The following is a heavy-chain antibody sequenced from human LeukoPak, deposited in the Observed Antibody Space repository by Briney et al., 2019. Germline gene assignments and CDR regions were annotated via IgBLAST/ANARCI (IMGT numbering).Heavy chain of an antibody. D-gene: IGHD5/OR15-5a*01. CDR3: ARSSVSTIGIDY. J-gene: IGHJ4*02. Sequence: SETLSLTCTVSGGSISSYYWSWIRQPPGKGLEWIGYIYYSGSTNYNPSLKSRVTISVDTSKNQFSLKLSSVTAADTAVYYCARSSVSTIGIDYWGQGTLVTVSS. CDR2: IYYSGST. CDR1: GGSISSYY. V-gene: IGHV4-59*01.